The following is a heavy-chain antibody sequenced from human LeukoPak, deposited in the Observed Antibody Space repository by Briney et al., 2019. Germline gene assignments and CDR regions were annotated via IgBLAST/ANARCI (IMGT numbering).Heavy chain of an antibody. V-gene: IGHV1-46*01. CDR3: ALGGLITMVRGVIAPNDAFDI. J-gene: IGHJ3*02. CDR2: INPSGGST. Sequence: ASVKVSCKASGYTFTSYSMHWVRQAPGQGLEWMGIINPSGGSTSYAQKFQGRVTMTRDTSTSTVYMELSRLRSDDTAVYYCALGGLITMVRGVIAPNDAFDIWGQGTMVTVSS. CDR1: GYTFTSYS. D-gene: IGHD3-10*01.